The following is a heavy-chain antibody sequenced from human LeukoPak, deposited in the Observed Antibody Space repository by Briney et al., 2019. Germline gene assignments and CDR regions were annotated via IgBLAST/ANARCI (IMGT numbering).Heavy chain of an antibody. V-gene: IGHV4-59*06. Sequence: PSETLSLTCTVSGGSISSYYWSWIRQPPGKGLEWIGYIYYSGSTYYNPSLKSRVTISVDTSKNQFSLKLSSVTAADTAVYYCARLTAEVTAILDYWGQGTLVTVSS. J-gene: IGHJ4*02. CDR1: GGSISSYY. D-gene: IGHD2-21*02. CDR3: ARLTAEVTAILDY. CDR2: IYYSGST.